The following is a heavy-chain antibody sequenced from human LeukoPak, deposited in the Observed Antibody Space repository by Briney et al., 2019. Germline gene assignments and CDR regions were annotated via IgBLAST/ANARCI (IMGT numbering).Heavy chain of an antibody. J-gene: IGHJ4*02. CDR1: GYTFTAYY. V-gene: IGHV1-2*02. CDR2: INPNSGGT. D-gene: IGHD5-24*01. CDR3: VRTNGYSPTSSDY. Sequence: GASVKVSCKASGYTFTAYYMHWVRQAPGQGLEWVGWINPNSGGTNDAQKFQGRVTMTRDTSISTAYMELSRLRSDDTAVYYCVRTNGYSPTSSDYWGQGTLVTVSS.